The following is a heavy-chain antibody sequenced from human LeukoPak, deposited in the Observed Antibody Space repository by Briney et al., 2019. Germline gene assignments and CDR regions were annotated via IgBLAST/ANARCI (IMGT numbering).Heavy chain of an antibody. V-gene: IGHV1-69*06. J-gene: IGHJ3*02. Sequence: SVKVSCKASGGTFSSYAISWVRQAPGQGLEWMGGIIPIFGTANYAQKFQGRVTITADKSTSTAYMELSSLRSEDTAVYYCAKDPHYFDSSGHYPSGAFDIWGQGTMVTVSS. CDR2: IIPIFGTA. D-gene: IGHD3-22*01. CDR3: AKDPHYFDSSGHYPSGAFDI. CDR1: GGTFSSYA.